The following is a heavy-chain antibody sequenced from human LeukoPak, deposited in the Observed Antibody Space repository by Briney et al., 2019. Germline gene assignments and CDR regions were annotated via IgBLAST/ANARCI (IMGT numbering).Heavy chain of an antibody. D-gene: IGHD3-10*01. V-gene: IGHV4-59*01. J-gene: IGHJ4*02. CDR3: ASQSSLLWFGESNY. CDR2: IYYSGTT. CDR1: GASIDSYY. Sequence: SETLSLTCTISGASIDSYYWSWIRQPPGKGLEWIGYIYYSGTTNYNPSLKSRVTISVDTSKNQFSLKLSSVTAADTAVYYCASQSSLLWFGESNYWGQGTLVTVSS.